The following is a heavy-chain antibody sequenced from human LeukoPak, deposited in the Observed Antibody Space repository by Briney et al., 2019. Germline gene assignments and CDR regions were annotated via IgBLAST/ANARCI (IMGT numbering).Heavy chain of an antibody. CDR2: ISDDGSNK. J-gene: IGHJ3*02. D-gene: IGHD2-2*03. CDR1: GFTFSSYA. CDR3: ARVDDLDAFDM. Sequence: GGSLRLSCAASGFTFSSYAIHWVRQAPGKGLEWVAVISDDGSNKYYADSVKGRFTISRDNSKNTLYLQMNSLRGEDTAVYYCARVDDLDAFDMWGQGTMVTVSS. V-gene: IGHV3-30*04.